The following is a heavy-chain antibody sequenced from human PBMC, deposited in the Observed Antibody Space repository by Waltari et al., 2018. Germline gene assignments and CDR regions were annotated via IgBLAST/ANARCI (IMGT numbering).Heavy chain of an antibody. CDR3: AKVGSYYFDY. V-gene: IGHV3-23*03. D-gene: IGHD1-26*01. CDR2: IYSGGSST. J-gene: IGHJ4*02. CDR1: GFTFSSYA. Sequence: EVQLLESGGGLVQPGGSLRLSCAASGFTFSSYAMSWVRQAPGKGLEWVSVIYSGGSSTYYADSVKGRFTISRDNSKNTLYLQMNSLRAEDTAVYYCAKVGSYYFDYWGQGTLVTVSS.